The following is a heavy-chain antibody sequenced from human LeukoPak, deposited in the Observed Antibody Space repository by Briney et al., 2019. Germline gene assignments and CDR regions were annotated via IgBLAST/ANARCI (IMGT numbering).Heavy chain of an antibody. CDR3: ARGKPRGNYDISGFDY. D-gene: IGHD3-22*01. J-gene: IGHJ4*02. CDR2: IYYTGST. Sequence: SETLSLTCTVSGGSVSSSSYYWNWIRQPPGKGLEWIGYIYYTGSTNYNPSLKSRVTISLDTSKNQLSLKLSSVTAADTAVYYCARGKPRGNYDISGFDYWGQGTLVTVSS. CDR1: GGSVSSSSYY. V-gene: IGHV4-61*01.